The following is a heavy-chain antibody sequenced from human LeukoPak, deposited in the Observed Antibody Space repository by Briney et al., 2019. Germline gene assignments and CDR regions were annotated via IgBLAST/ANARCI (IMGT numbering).Heavy chain of an antibody. D-gene: IGHD3-10*01. CDR2: ISGSGGST. CDR3: GFGELFVDY. V-gene: IGHV3-23*01. Sequence: GGSLRLSCAASGFTVSSNYMSWVRQAPGKGLEWVSAISGSGGSTYYADSVKGRFTISRDNSKNTLYLQMNSLRAEDTAVYYCGFGELFVDYWGQGTLVTVSS. J-gene: IGHJ4*02. CDR1: GFTVSSNY.